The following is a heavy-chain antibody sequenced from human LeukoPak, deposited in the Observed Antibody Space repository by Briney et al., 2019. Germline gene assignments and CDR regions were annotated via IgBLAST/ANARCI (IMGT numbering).Heavy chain of an antibody. D-gene: IGHD3-22*01. CDR2: INAGNGNT. Sequence: GASVKVSCTASGYTFTSYAMHWVRQAPGQRLEWMGWINAGNGNTKYSQKFQGRVTITRDTSASTAYMELSSLRSEDTAVYYCARNLDSSGYFDFDYWGQGTLVTVSS. J-gene: IGHJ4*02. CDR3: ARNLDSSGYFDFDY. V-gene: IGHV1-3*01. CDR1: GYTFTSYA.